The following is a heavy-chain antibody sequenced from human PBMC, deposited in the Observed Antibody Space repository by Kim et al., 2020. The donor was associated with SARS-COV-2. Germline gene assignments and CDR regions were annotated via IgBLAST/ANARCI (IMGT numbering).Heavy chain of an antibody. D-gene: IGHD4-4*01. CDR3: ARARTDYSFYYYYYMDV. J-gene: IGHJ6*03. CDR2: IIPIFGTA. CDR1: GGTFSSYA. Sequence: SVKVSCKASGGTFSSYAISWVRQAPGQGLEWMGGIIPIFGTANYAQKFQGRVTITADESTSTAYMELSSLRSEDTAVYYCARARTDYSFYYYYYMDVWGKGTTVTVSS. V-gene: IGHV1-69*13.